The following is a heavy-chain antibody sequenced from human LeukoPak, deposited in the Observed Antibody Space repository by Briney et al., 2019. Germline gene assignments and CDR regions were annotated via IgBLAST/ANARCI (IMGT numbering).Heavy chain of an antibody. D-gene: IGHD3-3*01. V-gene: IGHV4-59*01. CDR1: GGSISSYY. Sequence: PSETLSLTCTVSGGSISSYYWSWIRQPPGKGLEWIGYIYYSGSTNYNPSLKSRVTISVDTSKNQSSLKLSSVTAADTAVYYCARAPVRPYYDFWSGLTGRFDPWGQGTLVTVSS. J-gene: IGHJ5*02. CDR3: ARAPVRPYYDFWSGLTGRFDP. CDR2: IYYSGST.